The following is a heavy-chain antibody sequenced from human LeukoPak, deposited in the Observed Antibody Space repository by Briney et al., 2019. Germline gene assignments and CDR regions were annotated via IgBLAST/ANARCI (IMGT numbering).Heavy chain of an antibody. V-gene: IGHV3-23*01. CDR3: AKNSFGPLRREWQWLVGGK. J-gene: IGHJ4*02. CDR2: ISGSGGST. Sequence: GGSLRLSCAASGFTFSSYAMSWVRQAPGKGLEWVSAISGSGGSTYYAASVKGRFTISRDNSKNTLYLQMNSLRTEDTAVYYCAKNSFGPLRREWQWLVGGKWGQGTLVTVSS. CDR1: GFTFSSYA. D-gene: IGHD6-19*01.